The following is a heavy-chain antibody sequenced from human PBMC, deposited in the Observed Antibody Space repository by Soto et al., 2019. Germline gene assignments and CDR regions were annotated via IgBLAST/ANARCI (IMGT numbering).Heavy chain of an antibody. Sequence: EVQLLESGGGLVQPGGSLRLSCAASGFTFSNNGMTWVRQAPGKGLEWVSAISSGGGNTYYADSVKGRFTISRDNSKNTLYLQMNSLRAEDTAVYYCAKLLAGKFSDNWGQGSLVTVSS. J-gene: IGHJ4*02. CDR3: AKLLAGKFSDN. V-gene: IGHV3-23*01. CDR1: GFTFSNNG. CDR2: ISSGGGNT.